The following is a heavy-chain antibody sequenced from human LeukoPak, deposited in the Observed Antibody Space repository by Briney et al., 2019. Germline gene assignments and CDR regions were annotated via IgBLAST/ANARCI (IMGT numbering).Heavy chain of an antibody. CDR1: GDSVSSETAA. V-gene: IGHV6-1*01. Sequence: SQTLSLTCAISGDSVSSETAAWNWIRQSPSRGLEWLGTTYYRSRLYSDYAGALRGRISINVDTSENQLGLHLQSITPEDTAVYYCPRFIAAADPSEGVDVWGQGTTVTVSS. CDR3: PRFIAAADPSEGVDV. CDR2: TYYRSRLYS. D-gene: IGHD6-13*01. J-gene: IGHJ6*02.